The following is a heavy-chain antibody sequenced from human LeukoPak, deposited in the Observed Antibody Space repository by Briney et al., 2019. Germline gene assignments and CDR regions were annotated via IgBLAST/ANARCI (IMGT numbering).Heavy chain of an antibody. J-gene: IGHJ4*02. D-gene: IGHD5-12*01. CDR2: IYSGGTT. V-gene: IGHV3-53*01. CDR3: ARDGSGYGGYFDL. Sequence: GGSLRLSCAASAFNVSNNYMSWVRQAPGKGLEWVSVIYSGGTTYYADSVKGRFTISRDNSKNTLYLQMNSLRAKDTAVYYCARDGSGYGGYFDLWGQGTLVTVSS. CDR1: AFNVSNNY.